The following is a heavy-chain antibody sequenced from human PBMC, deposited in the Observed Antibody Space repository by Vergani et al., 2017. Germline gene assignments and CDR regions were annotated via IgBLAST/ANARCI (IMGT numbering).Heavy chain of an antibody. CDR3: SKDEQYTAPWERGYFHVLDV. Sequence: VQLVESGGGVVQPGGSIRLSCFGSGFTFSTFNMHWVRQIPGKGLEYISCISSDGKSTNYAKSVKGRFIVTRDKSKNSLHLQMGNLRVEDTGIYYCSKDEQYTAPWERGYFHVLDVWGQGTTVSVSS. CDR1: GFTFSTFN. V-gene: IGHV3-64*01. D-gene: IGHD1-26*01. CDR2: ISSDGKST. J-gene: IGHJ6*02.